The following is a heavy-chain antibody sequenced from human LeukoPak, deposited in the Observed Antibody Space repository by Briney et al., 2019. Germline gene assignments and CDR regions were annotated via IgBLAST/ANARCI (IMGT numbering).Heavy chain of an antibody. CDR2: INPSGGT. J-gene: IGHJ3*02. D-gene: IGHD3/OR15-3a*01. CDR3: ARDFLDGDNAFDI. V-gene: IGHV4-4*07. CDR1: GGSISGFY. Sequence: PSETLSLTCTVSGGSISGFYWSWIRQPAGKGLEWIGRINPSGGTNYNPSLKSRVTMSVDTSKNQFSLKLTSVTAADTAVYYCARDFLDGDNAFDIWGQGTMVTVSS.